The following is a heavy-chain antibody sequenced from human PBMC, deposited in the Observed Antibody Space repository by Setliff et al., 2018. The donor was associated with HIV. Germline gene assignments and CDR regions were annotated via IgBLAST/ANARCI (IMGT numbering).Heavy chain of an antibody. CDR1: GGSISSGGYY. CDR3: ARDAVEASIPGGWFDS. Sequence: SETLSLTCTVSGGSISSGGYYWSWIRQHPGKGLEWMGYMSKRGTYIINPSLESRMTMSVDTSKNQLYLRLKSVTAADTAVYFCARDAVEASIPGGWFDSWGPGTLVTVSS. CDR2: MSKRGTY. J-gene: IGHJ5*01. V-gene: IGHV4-31*03. D-gene: IGHD2-21*01.